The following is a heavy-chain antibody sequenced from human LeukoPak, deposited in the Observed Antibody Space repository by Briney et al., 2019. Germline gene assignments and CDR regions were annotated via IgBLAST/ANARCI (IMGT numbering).Heavy chain of an antibody. J-gene: IGHJ4*02. CDR1: GYSISSGYY. V-gene: IGHV4-38-2*02. D-gene: IGHD6-13*01. Sequence: SETLSLTCTVSGYSISSGYYWGWIRQPPGKGLEWIGSIYHSGSTYYNPSLKSRVTISVDTSKNQFSLKLSSVTAADTAVYYCARVQAAAGNFDYWGQGTLVTVSS. CDR2: IYHSGST. CDR3: ARVQAAAGNFDY.